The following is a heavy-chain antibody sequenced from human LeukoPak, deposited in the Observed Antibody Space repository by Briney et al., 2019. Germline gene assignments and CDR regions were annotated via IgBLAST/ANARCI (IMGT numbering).Heavy chain of an antibody. CDR1: GGSINTYY. V-gene: IGHV4-59*08. D-gene: IGHD6-19*01. J-gene: IGHJ3*02. Sequence: SETLSPTCTVSGGSINTYYWSWIRQPPGKGLEWIGYIYYSGSTNYNPSLRSRVTISVDMSKNQFSLKLSSVTAADTAVYYCARQPPRGLEGNAFDIWGQGTMVTVSS. CDR3: ARQPPRGLEGNAFDI. CDR2: IYYSGST.